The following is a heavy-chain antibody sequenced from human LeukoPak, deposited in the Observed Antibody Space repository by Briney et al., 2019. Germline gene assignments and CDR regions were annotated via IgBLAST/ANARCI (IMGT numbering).Heavy chain of an antibody. Sequence: ASVKVSCKASGYTFTSNGISWVRQAPGQGLEWMGWISAYNGNTNYEQKLQGRVTMTTDTSTSTAYMELRSLRSDDTAVYYCASLKNSYDSSGYLVTDAFDTWGQGTMVTVSS. CDR2: ISAYNGNT. CDR3: ASLKNSYDSSGYLVTDAFDT. CDR1: GYTFTSNG. V-gene: IGHV1-18*01. D-gene: IGHD3-22*01. J-gene: IGHJ3*02.